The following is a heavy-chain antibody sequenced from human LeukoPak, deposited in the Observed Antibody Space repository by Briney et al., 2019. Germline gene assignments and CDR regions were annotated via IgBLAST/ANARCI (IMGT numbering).Heavy chain of an antibody. CDR3: AKDDAWLQYGN. J-gene: IGHJ4*02. CDR1: GFTFSSYG. V-gene: IGHV3-23*01. Sequence: GGSLRLSCAASGFTFSSYGMSWVRQAPGKGLEWVSAISGSGGSTYYADSVKGRFTISRDNSKGTVYLQMNSLRPEDTAVYYCAKDDAWLQYGNWGRGTLVTVSS. D-gene: IGHD5-24*01. CDR2: ISGSGGST.